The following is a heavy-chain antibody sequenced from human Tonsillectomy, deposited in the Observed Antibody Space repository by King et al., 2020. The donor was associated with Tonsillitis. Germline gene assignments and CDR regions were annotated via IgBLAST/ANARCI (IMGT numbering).Heavy chain of an antibody. J-gene: IGHJ4*02. Sequence: VQLVESGGGLVQPGGSLRLSCAASGFTFSDYAMNWVRQAPGKGLEWVSAISGGGGSTYYADSGKGRFTISRDNSKNTLYLQMNSLRAEDTAVYYCAKRPIAQRLGGYYFDYWGQGTLVTVSS. V-gene: IGHV3-23*04. CDR1: GFTFSDYA. CDR2: ISGGGGST. D-gene: IGHD6-25*01. CDR3: AKRPIAQRLGGYYFDY.